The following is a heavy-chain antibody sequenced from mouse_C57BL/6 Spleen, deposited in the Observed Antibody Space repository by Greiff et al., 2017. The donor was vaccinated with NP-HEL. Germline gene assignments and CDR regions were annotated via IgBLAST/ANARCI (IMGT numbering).Heavy chain of an antibody. CDR1: GYTFTSYW. D-gene: IGHD1-1*02. V-gene: IGHV1-50*01. J-gene: IGHJ3*01. CDR2: IDPADSYA. Sequence: QVQLQQPGAELVKPGASVKLSCKASGYTFTSYWMQWVKQRPGQGLEWIGEIDPADSYANYNQKFKGKATLTVDTSSSTAYMQLSSLTSEDSAVYSCARSDYAGFAYWGQGTLVTVSA. CDR3: ARSDYAGFAY.